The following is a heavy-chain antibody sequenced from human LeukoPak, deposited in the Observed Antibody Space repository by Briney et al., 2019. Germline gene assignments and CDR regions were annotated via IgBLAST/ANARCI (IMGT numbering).Heavy chain of an antibody. CDR1: GFTFSTSW. D-gene: IGHD5-12*01. V-gene: IGHV3-74*01. CDR2: IKSDESST. J-gene: IGHJ4*02. Sequence: GGSLRLSCAASGFTFSTSWMHWVRQAPGEGLVLVSRIKSDESSTTYADSVKGRFTISRDNTKNTVYLQMNSLRVEDTAVYYCARDGEAASGYASGGFDSWGQGTLVTVSS. CDR3: ARDGEAASGYASGGFDS.